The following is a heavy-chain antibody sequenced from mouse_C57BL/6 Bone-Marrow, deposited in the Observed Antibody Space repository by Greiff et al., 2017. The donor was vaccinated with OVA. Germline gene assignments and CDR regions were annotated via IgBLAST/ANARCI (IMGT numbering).Heavy chain of an antibody. CDR1: GYTFTNYW. CDR3: ARRDSNLLMDY. Sequence: VKLQESGAELVRPGTSVKMSCKASGYTFTNYWIGWAKQRPGHGLEWIGDIYPGGGYTNYNEKFKGKATLTADKSSSTAYMQFSSLTSEDSAIYYCARRDSNLLMDYWGQGTSVTVSS. CDR2: IYPGGGYT. J-gene: IGHJ4*01. V-gene: IGHV1-63*01. D-gene: IGHD2-5*01.